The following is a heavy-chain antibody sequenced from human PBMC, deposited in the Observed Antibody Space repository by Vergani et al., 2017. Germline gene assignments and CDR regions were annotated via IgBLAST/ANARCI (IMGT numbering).Heavy chain of an antibody. CDR2: ISGSGGST. J-gene: IGHJ5*02. V-gene: IGHV3-23*01. CDR3: AKEAGYCSSTSCPERKGWFDP. Sequence: EVQLLESGGGLVQPGGSLRLSCAASGFTFSSYAMSWVRQAPGKGLEWVSAISGSGGSTYYADSVKGRFTISRDNSKNTLYLQMNSLRAEDTAVYYCAKEAGYCSSTSCPERKGWFDPWGQGTLVTVSS. CDR1: GFTFSSYA. D-gene: IGHD2-2*01.